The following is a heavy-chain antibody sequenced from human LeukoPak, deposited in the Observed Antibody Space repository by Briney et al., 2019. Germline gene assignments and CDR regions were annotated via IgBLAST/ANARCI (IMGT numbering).Heavy chain of an antibody. CDR3: AKGSSGYFVDL. CDR2: ISYDGGGT. CDR1: GFIFNNYG. V-gene: IGHV3-23*01. Sequence: GGSLRLSCAASGFIFNNYGLIWVRQAPGKGLEWVSAISYDGGGTNYADFVKGRFTISRDNSKNTLFLQMNSLRAEDTALYYCAKGSSGYFVDLWGQGTLVTVSS. D-gene: IGHD3-22*01. J-gene: IGHJ5*02.